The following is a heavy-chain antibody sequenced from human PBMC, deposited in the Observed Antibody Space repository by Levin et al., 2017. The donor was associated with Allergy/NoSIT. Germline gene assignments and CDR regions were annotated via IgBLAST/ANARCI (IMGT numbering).Heavy chain of an antibody. CDR3: VRGRVHATLGYYYYGLDV. Sequence: GSLRLSCAASGFTFSDLWMHWVRQAPGKGLVWVSRIDSDGRTTNYADSVKGRFTISRDNAKNTLYLQMNNMRDEDTAIYYCVRGRVHATLGYYYYGLDVWGQGTTVTVSS. CDR2: IDSDGRTT. V-gene: IGHV3-74*01. CDR1: GFTFSDLW. D-gene: IGHD2-8*01. J-gene: IGHJ6*02.